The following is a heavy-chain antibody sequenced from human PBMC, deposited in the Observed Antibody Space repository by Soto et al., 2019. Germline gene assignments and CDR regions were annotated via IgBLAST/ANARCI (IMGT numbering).Heavy chain of an antibody. CDR2: IYYSGST. CDR1: GGSISSVDYY. Sequence: QVQLQESGPGLVKPSQTLSLTCTVSGGSISSVDYYWSWIRQPPGKGLEWIGYIYYSGSTYYNPSLESRLTMSVDTSKHQYSLTVSSVTAADKAVYYCGGEEKRYDYYGMVVWGQGTTVT. J-gene: IGHJ6*01. CDR3: GGEEKRYDYYGMVV. V-gene: IGHV4-30-4*01.